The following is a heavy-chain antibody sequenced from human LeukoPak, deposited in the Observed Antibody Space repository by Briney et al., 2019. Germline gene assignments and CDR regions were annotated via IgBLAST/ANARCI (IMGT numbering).Heavy chain of an antibody. V-gene: IGHV3-33*01. J-gene: IGHJ6*03. D-gene: IGHD6-19*01. CDR3: ARAQWRKYPYYYIHG. CDR2: IWYDENNQ. CDR1: GFTFSSYV. Sequence: PGGPLTLSCAASGFTFSSYVMRWVRQAPGKGLGGVAVIWYDENNQHYAHPVKGRFTISKDDSKNTLYLQMNSRRAEDRAIYYCARAQWRKYPYYYIHGCGK.